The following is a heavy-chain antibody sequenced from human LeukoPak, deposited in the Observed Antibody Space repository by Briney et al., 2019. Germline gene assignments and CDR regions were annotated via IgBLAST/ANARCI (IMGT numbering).Heavy chain of an antibody. D-gene: IGHD5-18*01. CDR2: IYYSGST. J-gene: IGHJ6*02. CDR3: ARHGRGYGYGPDNGYYYYYGMDV. Sequence: PSETLSLTCTVSGGSISSYYWSWIRQPPGKGLEWIGYIYYSGSTNYNPSLKSRVTISVDTSKNQFSLKLSSVTAADTAVYYCARHGRGYGYGPDNGYYYYYGMDVWGQGTTVTVSS. V-gene: IGHV4-59*08. CDR1: GGSISSYY.